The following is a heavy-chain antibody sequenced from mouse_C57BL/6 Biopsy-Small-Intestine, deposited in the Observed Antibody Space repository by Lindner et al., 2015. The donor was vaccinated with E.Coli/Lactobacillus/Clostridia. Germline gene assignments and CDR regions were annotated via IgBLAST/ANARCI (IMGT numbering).Heavy chain of an antibody. J-gene: IGHJ2*01. V-gene: IGHV1-4*01. CDR1: GGTFSSYA. CDR2: IIPFFATT. CDR3: ARGPPRTAETYQYLDF. Sequence: SVKVSCKASGGTFSSYAFNWVRQAPGQGLEWMGGIIPFFATTTYAPTFQGRVTITADESSSTAYMELSSLTSADTAVYYCARGPPRTAETYQYLDFWG. D-gene: IGHD5-1*01.